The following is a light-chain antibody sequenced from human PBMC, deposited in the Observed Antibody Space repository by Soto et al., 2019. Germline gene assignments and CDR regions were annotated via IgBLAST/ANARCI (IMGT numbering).Light chain of an antibody. J-gene: IGKJ1*01. Sequence: IQITQSPSSLSSSVGDRVTITCLSSQGIRSDLGWFQQKPGKAPKLLISATSILQSGVPSRFSGSGSGTDFTLTISGLQPEDFASYYCLQDYTYPWTFGQGTKVDIK. CDR3: LQDYTYPWT. CDR2: ATS. V-gene: IGKV1-6*01. CDR1: QGIRSD.